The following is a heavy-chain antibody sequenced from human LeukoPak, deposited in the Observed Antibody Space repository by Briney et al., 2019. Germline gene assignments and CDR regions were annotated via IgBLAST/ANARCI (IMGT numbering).Heavy chain of an antibody. CDR1: GFSFSSSW. CDR2: ISPEGSST. CDR3: ARLQGITPQPMTEGFDI. Sequence: PGGSLRLSCAASGFSFSSSWMLWVRQTPGKGLVWLSRISPEGSSTSYADSVKGRFTVSRDIARNTLSLQMNSLRAEDSAVYYCARLQGITPQPMTEGFDIWGQGTMVTVSS. J-gene: IGHJ3*02. V-gene: IGHV3-74*01. D-gene: IGHD3-16*01.